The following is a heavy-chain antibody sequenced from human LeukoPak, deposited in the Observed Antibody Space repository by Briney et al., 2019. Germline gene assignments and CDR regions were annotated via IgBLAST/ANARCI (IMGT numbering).Heavy chain of an antibody. CDR1: GFTFSNYA. CDR2: LTGNGRTT. D-gene: IGHD3-22*01. J-gene: IGHJ4*02. V-gene: IGHV3-23*01. CDR3: ARDSSGYLDY. Sequence: GGSLRLACAASGFTFSNYAMTWVRQAPGKGLEWVSGLTGNGRTTYYADSVKGRFTISRDNSKNTLYLQMGSLRAEDMAVYYCARDSSGYLDYWGQGTLVTVSS.